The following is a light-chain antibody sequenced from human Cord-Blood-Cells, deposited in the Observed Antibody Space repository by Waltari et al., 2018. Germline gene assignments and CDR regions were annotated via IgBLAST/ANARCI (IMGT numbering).Light chain of an antibody. CDR2: EGS. CDR1: SSAVGSYNL. J-gene: IGLJ2*01. V-gene: IGLV2-23*03. Sequence: QSALTQPASVSGSPGQSITISCTGTSSAVGSYNLVSWSQQHPGKAPKPMIYEGSKRPSGVSNRFSGSKSGNTASLTISGLQAEDEADYYCCSYAGSSTFVFGGGTKLTVL. CDR3: CSYAGSSTFV.